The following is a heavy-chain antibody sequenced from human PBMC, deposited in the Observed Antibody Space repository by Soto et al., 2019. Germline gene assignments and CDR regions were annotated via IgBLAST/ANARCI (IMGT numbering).Heavy chain of an antibody. CDR3: ARGLSDSHYYYGMDV. CDR1: GGSISSGGYS. J-gene: IGHJ6*02. Sequence: SETLSLTCAVSGGSISSGGYSWSWIRQPPGKGLEWIGYIYYSGSTNYNPSLKSRVTISVDTSKNQFSLKLSSVTAADTAVYYCARGLSDSHYYYGMDVWGQGTTVTVSS. V-gene: IGHV4-61*08. CDR2: IYYSGST. D-gene: IGHD3-22*01.